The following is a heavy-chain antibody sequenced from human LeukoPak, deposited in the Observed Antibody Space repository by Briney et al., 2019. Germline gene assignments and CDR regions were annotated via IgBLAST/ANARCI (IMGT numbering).Heavy chain of an antibody. J-gene: IGHJ4*02. D-gene: IGHD5-12*01. Sequence: ESLKISCRASGHNFTDYWIAWVRQLPGKGLEWVGIIHPSDSETQYRPSFQGQVTISADNSITTAYLQWSSLKASDTAIYYCARRGYSGYSPLDSWGQGTLVFVCS. CDR3: ARRGYSGYSPLDS. CDR1: GHNFTDYW. V-gene: IGHV5-51*01. CDR2: IHPSDSET.